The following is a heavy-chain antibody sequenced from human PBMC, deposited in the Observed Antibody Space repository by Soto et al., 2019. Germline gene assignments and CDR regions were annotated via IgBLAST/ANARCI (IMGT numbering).Heavy chain of an antibody. D-gene: IGHD6-19*01. CDR2: IYHSGTT. V-gene: IGHV4-59*01. CDR1: GGSISGYY. J-gene: IGHJ4*02. CDR3: ARDSSGWYYFDY. Sequence: QVQLQESGPGLVKPSETLSLTCTVSGGSISGYYWNWIRQPPGKGLEWIGYIYHSGTTNYNPSLESRVTISVDTSKNHFSLKLTSVTAADTAVYYCARDSSGWYYFDYWGQGTLVTVSS.